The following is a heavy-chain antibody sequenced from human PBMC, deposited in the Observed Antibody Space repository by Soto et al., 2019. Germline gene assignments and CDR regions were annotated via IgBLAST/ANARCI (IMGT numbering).Heavy chain of an antibody. V-gene: IGHV1-46*01. CDR1: GYTFTSYY. CDR3: ARGRHVIAAFDYYYGMDV. J-gene: IGHJ6*02. CDR2: INPSGGST. D-gene: IGHD6-6*01. Sequence: QVQLVQSGAEVKKPGASVKVSCKASGYTFTSYYMHWVRQAPGQGLEWMGIINPSGGSTSYAQKCKGRVTMTRDTCTSTVYMELSSLRSEDTAVYYCARGRHVIAAFDYYYGMDVWGQGTTVTVSS.